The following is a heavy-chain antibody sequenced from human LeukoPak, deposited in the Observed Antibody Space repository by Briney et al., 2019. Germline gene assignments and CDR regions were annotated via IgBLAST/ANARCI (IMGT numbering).Heavy chain of an antibody. D-gene: IGHD6-19*01. CDR2: INPNSGGT. V-gene: IGHV1-2*02. CDR3: ARKYSSGWYYYYGMDV. Sequence: ASVKVSCTASGYTFTGYYMHWVRQAPGQGLEWMGWINPNSGGTNYAQKFQGRVTMTRDTSISTAYMELSRLRSDDTAVYYCARKYSSGWYYYYGMDVWGQGTTVTVSS. J-gene: IGHJ6*02. CDR1: GYTFTGYY.